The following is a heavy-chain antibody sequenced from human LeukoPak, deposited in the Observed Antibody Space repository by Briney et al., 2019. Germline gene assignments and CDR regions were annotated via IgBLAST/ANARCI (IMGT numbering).Heavy chain of an antibody. J-gene: IGHJ4*02. Sequence: KPSETLSLTCTVSGGSISSYYWSWIRQPPGKGLEWIGYIYYSGSTNYNPSLKSRVTISVDTSKNQFSLKLNSVTAADTAVYYCAGGIYGDYIDCWGQGTLVTVSS. CDR1: GGSISSYY. D-gene: IGHD4-17*01. CDR2: IYYSGST. V-gene: IGHV4-59*01. CDR3: AGGIYGDYIDC.